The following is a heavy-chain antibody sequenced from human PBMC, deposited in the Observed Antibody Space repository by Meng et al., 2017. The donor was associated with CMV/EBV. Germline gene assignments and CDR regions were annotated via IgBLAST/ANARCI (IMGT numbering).Heavy chain of an antibody. J-gene: IGHJ6*02. CDR2: ISYDGSNK. CDR3: ARAIHGAQVVPAKLTVYYYGMDV. Sequence: GESLKISCAASGFTFSSYAMHRVRQAPGKGLEWVAVISYDGSNKYYADSVKGRFTISRDNSKNTLYLQMNSLRAEDTAVYYCARAIHGAQVVPAKLTVYYYGMDVWGQGTTVTVSS. CDR1: GFTFSSYA. D-gene: IGHD2-2*01. V-gene: IGHV3-30-3*01.